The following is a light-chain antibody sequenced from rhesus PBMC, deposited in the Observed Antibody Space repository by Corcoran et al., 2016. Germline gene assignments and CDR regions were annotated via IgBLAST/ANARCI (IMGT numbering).Light chain of an antibody. Sequence: DIQMTQSPSSLSASVGDTVTITCQASQGISTWLAWFQQKPGTAPKLLIYKPSNLQIGVPSRFSGSGSGTDFTLTISSLQPEDFATYYCQQYSDTPFTFGPGTKLDIK. CDR3: QQYSDTPFT. CDR1: QGISTW. CDR2: KPS. V-gene: IGKV1-21*01. J-gene: IGKJ3*01.